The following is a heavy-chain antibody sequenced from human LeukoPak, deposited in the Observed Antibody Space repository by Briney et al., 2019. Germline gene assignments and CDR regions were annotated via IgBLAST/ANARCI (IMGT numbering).Heavy chain of an antibody. Sequence: SVKVSCKASGGTFSSYAFSWVRQAPGQGLEWMGGIIPIFGTANYAQKFQGRVTITADESTSTAYMELSSLRSEDTAVYYCAKDMALYSSGWHPLDYWGQGTLVTVSS. CDR1: GGTFSSYA. CDR3: AKDMALYSSGWHPLDY. J-gene: IGHJ4*02. CDR2: IIPIFGTA. V-gene: IGHV1-69*13. D-gene: IGHD6-19*01.